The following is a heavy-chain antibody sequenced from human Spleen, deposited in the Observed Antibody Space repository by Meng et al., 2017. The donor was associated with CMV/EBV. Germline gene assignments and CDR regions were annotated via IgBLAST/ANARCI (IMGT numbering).Heavy chain of an antibody. V-gene: IGHV4-34*01. D-gene: IGHD6-13*01. J-gene: IGHJ4*02. CDR2: INHSGST. Sequence: SETLSLTCAVYGGSFSGYYWNWIRQPPGKGLEWIGEINHSGSTNYNPSLKSRVTISVDTSKSQFSLRLSSVTAADTAVYYCARSTYSSSWYALDYWGQGTLVTVSS. CDR1: GGSFSGYY. CDR3: ARSTYSSSWYALDY.